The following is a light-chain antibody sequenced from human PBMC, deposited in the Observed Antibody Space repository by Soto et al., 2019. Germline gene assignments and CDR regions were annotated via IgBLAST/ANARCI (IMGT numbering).Light chain of an antibody. Sequence: MIPSPVTLPLPPGESAPLSCRASQSVRSNLAWYQQKPGQAPRLLIYGATTRATGIPARFSGSGSGTEFTLTISSLQSEDFAVYYCQQYNDWWTFGQGTKVDI. CDR3: QQYNDWWT. CDR2: GAT. V-gene: IGKV3-15*01. J-gene: IGKJ1*01. CDR1: QSVRSN.